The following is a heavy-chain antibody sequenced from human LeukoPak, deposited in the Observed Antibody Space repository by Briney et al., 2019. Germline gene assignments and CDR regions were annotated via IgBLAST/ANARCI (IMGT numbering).Heavy chain of an antibody. V-gene: IGHV1-46*01. J-gene: IGHJ5*02. CDR3: ARDSGEGNWFDP. D-gene: IGHD4-17*01. CDR1: GYTFTSYY. CDR2: INPSGGST. Sequence: GASLKVSCKASGYTFTSYYMXXXXXXXXXXXXWMGIINPSGGSTXXAXKXQXRVTXXXXTSTSTVYMELSSLRSEDTAVYYCARDSGEGNWFDPWGQGTLITVSS.